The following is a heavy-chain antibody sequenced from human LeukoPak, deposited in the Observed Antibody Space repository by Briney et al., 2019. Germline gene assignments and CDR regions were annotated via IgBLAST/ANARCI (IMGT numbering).Heavy chain of an antibody. CDR3: ARALRDPCGMDA. D-gene: IGHD5-24*01. CDR2: IYSGGST. Sequence: GGSLRLSCAASGFTVSSNYMSWVRQAPGKGLEWVSVIYSGGSTYYADSVKGRFTISRDNSKNTLYLQMNSLRAEDTAVYYCARALRDPCGMDAWGQGTTVTVSS. V-gene: IGHV3-53*01. J-gene: IGHJ6*02. CDR1: GFTVSSNY.